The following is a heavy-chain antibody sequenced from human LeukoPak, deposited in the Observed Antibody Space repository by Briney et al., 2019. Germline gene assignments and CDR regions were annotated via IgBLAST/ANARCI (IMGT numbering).Heavy chain of an antibody. CDR3: ARVYMVRGVIDY. CDR2: IYTSGST. D-gene: IGHD3-10*01. V-gene: IGHV4-61*02. CDR1: GGSVSSGSYY. J-gene: IGHJ4*02. Sequence: SEALSLTCTVSGGSVSSGSYYWSWTRQPAGKGLEWIGRIYTSGSTNYNPSLKSRVTISVDTSKNQFSLKLSSVTAADTAVYYCARVYMVRGVIDYWGQGTLVTVSS.